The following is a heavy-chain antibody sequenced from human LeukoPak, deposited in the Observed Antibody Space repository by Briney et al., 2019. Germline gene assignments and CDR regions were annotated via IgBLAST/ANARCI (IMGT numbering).Heavy chain of an antibody. J-gene: IGHJ3*02. CDR2: INHSGST. CDR1: GGSFSGYY. V-gene: IGHV4-34*01. Sequence: SETLSLTCAVYGGSFSGYYWSWIRQPPGKGLEWIGEINHSGSTNYNPSLKSRVTISVDTSKNQFSLKLSSVTAADTAVYYCARSRLDCGGDCPGTFDIWGQGTMVTVSS. CDR3: ARSRLDCGGDCPGTFDI. D-gene: IGHD2-21*01.